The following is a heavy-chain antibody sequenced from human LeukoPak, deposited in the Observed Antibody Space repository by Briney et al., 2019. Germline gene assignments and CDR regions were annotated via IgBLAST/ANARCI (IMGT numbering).Heavy chain of an antibody. Sequence: PSETLSLTCTVSGGSISSYYWTWIRKPPGKVLEWIGYIYYSGSTNYNPSRKSRVTISVDTSKNQFSLKLSSVTAADTAVYYCARGPSPQYYYYYYMDVWGKGTTVTVSS. V-gene: IGHV4-59*01. CDR2: IYYSGST. J-gene: IGHJ6*03. CDR3: ARGPSPQYYYYYYMDV. CDR1: GGSISSYY.